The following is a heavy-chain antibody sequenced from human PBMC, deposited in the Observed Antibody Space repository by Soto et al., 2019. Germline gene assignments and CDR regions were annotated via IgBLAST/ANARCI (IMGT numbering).Heavy chain of an antibody. CDR3: AHRRANWGLANAGPFDY. CDR1: GFSLSTSGVG. D-gene: IGHD7-27*01. V-gene: IGHV2-5*02. CDR2: IYWDDDK. Sequence: SGPTLVNPTQTLTLTCTFSGFSLSTSGVGVGWIRQPPGKALEWLALIYWDDDKRYSPSLKSRLTITKDTSKNQVVLTMTNMDPVDTATYYCAHRRANWGLANAGPFDYWGQGTLVTVSS. J-gene: IGHJ4*02.